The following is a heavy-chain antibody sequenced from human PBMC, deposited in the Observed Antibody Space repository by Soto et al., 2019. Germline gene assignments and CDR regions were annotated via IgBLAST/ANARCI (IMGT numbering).Heavy chain of an antibody. CDR3: ARGLRSWYHWFDP. Sequence: QVQLQESGPGLVKPSETLSLTCTVSGGSVSSGSYYWSWIRQPPGKGLEWIGYIYYSGSTNYNPSLKSRVTISVDTSKNQFSLKLSSVTAADTAVYYCARGLRSWYHWFDPWGQGTLVTVSS. V-gene: IGHV4-61*01. D-gene: IGHD6-13*01. CDR2: IYYSGST. CDR1: GGSVSSGSYY. J-gene: IGHJ5*02.